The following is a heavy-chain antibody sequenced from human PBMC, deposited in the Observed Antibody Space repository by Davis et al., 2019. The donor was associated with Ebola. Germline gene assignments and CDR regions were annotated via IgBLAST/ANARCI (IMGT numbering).Heavy chain of an antibody. CDR2: LYHSENT. CDR1: GVSMSSYY. CDR3: ARHRWSGYDPLFEI. Sequence: MPGGSLRLSCTVSGVSMSSYYWSWIRQPPGKGLEWVAYLYHSENTNYNPSLKSRASISSDTSKNQLFLKLTSVTAADTAVYYCARHRWSGYDPLFEIWGQGTLVTVSS. D-gene: IGHD5-12*01. V-gene: IGHV4-59*08. J-gene: IGHJ4*02.